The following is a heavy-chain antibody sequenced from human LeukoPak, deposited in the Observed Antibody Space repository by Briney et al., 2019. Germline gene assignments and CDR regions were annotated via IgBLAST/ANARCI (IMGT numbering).Heavy chain of an antibody. V-gene: IGHV3-23*01. CDR1: GFTFSSYA. Sequence: PGGSLRLSCAASGFTFSSYAMSWVHQAPGKGLEWVSAISGSGGSTYYADSVKGRFTISRDNSKNTLYLQMNSLRAEDTAVYYCAKDGSIMITFGGVIAYDWGQGTLVTVSS. J-gene: IGHJ1*01. CDR3: AKDGSIMITFGGVIAYD. CDR2: ISGSGGST. D-gene: IGHD3-16*02.